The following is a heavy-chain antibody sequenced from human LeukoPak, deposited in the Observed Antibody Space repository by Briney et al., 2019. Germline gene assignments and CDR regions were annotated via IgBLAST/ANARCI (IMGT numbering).Heavy chain of an antibody. D-gene: IGHD6-6*01. V-gene: IGHV3-23*01. CDR2: ICGSDDST. J-gene: IGHJ4*02. Sequence: GSLRLSCAASGFTFSSYAINWIRQAPGRGLEWVSVICGSDDSTLYTDSVKGRFTISRDNSKNTLYLQMNSLRAEDTAVYYCARGSSSASFFDYWGQGTLVTVSS. CDR1: GFTFSSYA. CDR3: ARGSSSASFFDY.